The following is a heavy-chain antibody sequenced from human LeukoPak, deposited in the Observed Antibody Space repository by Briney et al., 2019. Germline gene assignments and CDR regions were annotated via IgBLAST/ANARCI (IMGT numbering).Heavy chain of an antibody. Sequence: GGSLRLSCAASGFTFSSYWMHWVRQVPGKGLVWVSRITSEGSSTSYADSVKGRFTISRDNAKNTVYLQMNSLRAEDTAVYYCTRSFLGDTEYWGQGALVTVSS. J-gene: IGHJ4*02. CDR1: GFTFSSYW. D-gene: IGHD3-16*01. CDR2: ITSEGSST. V-gene: IGHV3-74*01. CDR3: TRSFLGDTEY.